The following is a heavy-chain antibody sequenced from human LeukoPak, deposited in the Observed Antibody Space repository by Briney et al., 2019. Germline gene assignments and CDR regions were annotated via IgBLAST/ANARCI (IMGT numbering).Heavy chain of an antibody. CDR3: ARHEGGAGWYNY. Sequence: SETLSLTCTVSGVSVSGYYWTWIRQPPGKGLQWIAYIYHSGDSRTTNYNPSLKSRVTISLDTSKNQVSLQLNSVTAADTAVYYCARHEGGAGWYNYWGQGTLVTVSS. CDR1: GVSVSGYY. D-gene: IGHD6-19*01. J-gene: IGHJ4*02. V-gene: IGHV4-59*08. CDR2: IYHSGDSRTT.